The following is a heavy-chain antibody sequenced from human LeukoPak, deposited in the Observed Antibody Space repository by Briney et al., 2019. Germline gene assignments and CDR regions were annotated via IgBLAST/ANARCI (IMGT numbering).Heavy chain of an antibody. Sequence: SETLSLTCTVSGGSISTYYWSWIRQPPGKGLEWIGHIYYSGSTNYNPSLKSRVTMSVDTSKNQFSLKLSSVTAADTAVYYCARGGGGCAFDYWGQGTLVTVSS. CDR3: ARGGGGCAFDY. V-gene: IGHV4-59*01. CDR2: IYYSGST. CDR1: GGSISTYY. D-gene: IGHD6-19*01. J-gene: IGHJ4*02.